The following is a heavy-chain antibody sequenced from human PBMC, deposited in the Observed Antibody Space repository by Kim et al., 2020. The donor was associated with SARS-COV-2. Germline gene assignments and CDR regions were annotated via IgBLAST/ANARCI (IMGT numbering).Heavy chain of an antibody. V-gene: IGHV4-61*01. CDR1: GVSVSSGSYS. D-gene: IGHD2-21*01. Sequence: SETLSLTCSVSGVSVSSGSYSWSWIRQPPGKGLEWIGYVYNSGSTNYNPSLTRRVTISLDTSKNQFSLKLSSVTAADTAVYYCARERVIENWFDPWGQGTRVTVSS. CDR2: VYNSGST. CDR3: ARERVIENWFDP. J-gene: IGHJ5*02.